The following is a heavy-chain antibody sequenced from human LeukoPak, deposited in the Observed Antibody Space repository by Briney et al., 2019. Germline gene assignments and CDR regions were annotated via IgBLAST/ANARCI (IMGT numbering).Heavy chain of an antibody. Sequence: AGSLRLSCAASGFTISSYPRSWVRQPPGKGLEWVSYITTSSGQIYYGASVKGRVTISRDNAKNSLYLQMNSLRAEDTAVYYCARERVTTTAFDIWGEGTMVTVSS. D-gene: IGHD5-12*01. J-gene: IGHJ3*02. CDR1: GFTISSYP. V-gene: IGHV3-21*01. CDR2: ITTSSGQI. CDR3: ARERVTTTAFDI.